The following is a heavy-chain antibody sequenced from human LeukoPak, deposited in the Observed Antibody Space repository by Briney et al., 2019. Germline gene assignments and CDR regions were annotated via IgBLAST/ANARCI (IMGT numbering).Heavy chain of an antibody. V-gene: IGHV3-23*01. CDR2: ISGSGGST. Sequence: GGSLRLSCAASGFTFSSYAMSWVRQAPGKGLEWVSAISGSGGSTYYADSVKGRFTISRDNSKNTLYLQMNSLRAEDTAVYYCATVDGYGDYGPPLGYWGQGTLVPVS. CDR1: GFTFSSYA. J-gene: IGHJ4*02. CDR3: ATVDGYGDYGPPLGY. D-gene: IGHD4-17*01.